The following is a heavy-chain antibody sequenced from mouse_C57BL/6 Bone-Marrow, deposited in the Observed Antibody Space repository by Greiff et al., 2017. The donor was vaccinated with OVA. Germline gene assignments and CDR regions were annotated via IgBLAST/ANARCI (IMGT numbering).Heavy chain of an antibody. CDR2: IYPGDGDT. CDR1: GYAFSSYW. J-gene: IGHJ3*01. Sequence: VKLMESGAELVKPGASVKISCKASGYAFSSYWMNWVKQRPGKGLEWIGQIYPGDGDTNYNGKFKGKATMTADKSSSTAYMQLSGLTSEDSAVYFCSRGAYWGQGTLVTVSA. V-gene: IGHV1-80*01. CDR3: SRGAY.